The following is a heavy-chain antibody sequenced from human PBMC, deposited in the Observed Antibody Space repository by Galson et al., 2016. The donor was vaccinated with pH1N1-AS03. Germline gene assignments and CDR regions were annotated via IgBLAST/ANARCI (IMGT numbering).Heavy chain of an antibody. CDR2: IRPYNCRT. CDR3: ARAFCSGGSCYDYFYYAVDV. J-gene: IGHJ6*02. Sequence: SVKVSCKASGYTFTSYGIGWVRQAPGQGLEWMGWIRPYNCRTECAQKLQGRDTMTTDTSTSTAYMELRSLISDDTAMYYCARAFCSGGSCYDYFYYAVDVWGQGTTVTVSS. V-gene: IGHV1-18*01. CDR1: GYTFTSYG. D-gene: IGHD2-15*01.